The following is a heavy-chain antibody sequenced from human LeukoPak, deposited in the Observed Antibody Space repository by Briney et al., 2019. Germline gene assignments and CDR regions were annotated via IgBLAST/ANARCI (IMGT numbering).Heavy chain of an antibody. J-gene: IGHJ4*02. V-gene: IGHV1-18*04. Sequence: ASVKVSCKASGYTFTSYGISWVRQAPGQGLKWMGWISAYNGNTNYAQKLQGRVTMTTDTSTSTAYMELRSPRSDDTAVYYCARVTPGGYEGFDWLENFDYWGQGTLVTVSS. D-gene: IGHD3-9*01. CDR2: ISAYNGNT. CDR1: GYTFTSYG. CDR3: ARVTPGGYEGFDWLENFDY.